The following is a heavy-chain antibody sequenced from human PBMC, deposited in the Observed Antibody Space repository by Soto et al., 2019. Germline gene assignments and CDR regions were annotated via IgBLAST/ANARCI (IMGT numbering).Heavy chain of an antibody. Sequence: ERLVQSGAEVRKPGSSVKVSCKVTGGTSTRYVINWVRQAPGQGLEWMGGIVPMFGTSKYAQKFQGRVTITADTSTNIAYMELRSLRSEDTAVYYCNRGSEYDFWSGYLWGQGTLVSVSS. V-gene: IGHV1-69*06. CDR2: IVPMFGTS. CDR3: NRGSEYDFWSGYL. CDR1: GGTSTRYV. J-gene: IGHJ4*02. D-gene: IGHD3-3*01.